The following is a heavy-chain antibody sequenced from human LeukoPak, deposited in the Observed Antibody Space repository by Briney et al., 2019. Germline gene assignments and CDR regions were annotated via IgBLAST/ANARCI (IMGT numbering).Heavy chain of an antibody. CDR2: INHSGST. CDR3: ARQGYCSSTSCYPAHGSSGHRLFNY. Sequence: PSETLSLTCAVYGGSFSGYYWSWIRQPPGKGLEWIGEINHSGSTNYNPSLKSRVTISVDTSKNQFSLKLSSVTAADTAVYYCARQGYCSSTSCYPAHGSSGHRLFNYGAEETLVTVS. CDR1: GGSFSGYY. D-gene: IGHD2-2*01. V-gene: IGHV4-34*01. J-gene: IGHJ4*02.